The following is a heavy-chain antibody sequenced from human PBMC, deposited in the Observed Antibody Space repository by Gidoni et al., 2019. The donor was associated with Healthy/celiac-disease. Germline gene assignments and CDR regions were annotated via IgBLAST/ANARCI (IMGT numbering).Heavy chain of an antibody. Sequence: KSSLKSRVTISVDTSKNQFSLKLSSVTAADTAVYYCARDRYGSGSYYEDYWGQGTLVTVSS. V-gene: IGHV4-59*01. J-gene: IGHJ4*02. D-gene: IGHD3-10*01. CDR3: ARDRYGSGSYYEDY.